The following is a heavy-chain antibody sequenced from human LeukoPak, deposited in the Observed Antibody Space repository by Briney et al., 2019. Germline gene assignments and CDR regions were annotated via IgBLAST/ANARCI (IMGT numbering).Heavy chain of an antibody. CDR2: ICDDGSNK. J-gene: IGHJ4*02. Sequence: PGGSLRLSCAASGFTFSSDGMHWVRQAPGKGLGWGAFICDDGSNKYYADSVKGRFTFSRDNFKKTPYLQVNSLRAEDTAVYYCANGRVYDYWLQGTMVGVCS. CDR1: GFTFSSDG. D-gene: IGHD2-8*01. V-gene: IGHV3-30*02. CDR3: ANGRVYDY.